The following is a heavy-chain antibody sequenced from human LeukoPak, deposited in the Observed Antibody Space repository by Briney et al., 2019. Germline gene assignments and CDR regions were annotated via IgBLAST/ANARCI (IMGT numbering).Heavy chain of an antibody. CDR1: GFTFSSYW. CDR2: IKQDGSEK. J-gene: IGHJ6*02. CDR3: ARGPFWSGYSRNYYYGMDV. D-gene: IGHD3-3*01. V-gene: IGHV3-7*01. Sequence: PGGSLRLSCAASGFTFSSYWMSWVRQAPGKGLEWVANIKQDGSEKYYVDSVKGRFTISRDNAKNSLYLQMNSLRADDTAVYYCARGPFWSGYSRNYYYGMDVWGQGTTVTVSS.